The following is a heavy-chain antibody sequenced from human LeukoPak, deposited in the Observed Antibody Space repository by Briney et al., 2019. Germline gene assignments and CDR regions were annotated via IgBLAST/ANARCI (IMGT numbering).Heavy chain of an antibody. D-gene: IGHD2-21*01. J-gene: IGHJ4*02. CDR2: IYYSGST. CDR3: ARVRPAVVIADY. Sequence: SQTLSLTCTVSGGSISSGGYYWSWIRQPPGKGLEWIGYIYYSGSTYYNPSLKSRVTISVDTSKNQFSLKLSSVTAADTAVYYCARVRPAVVIADYWGQGTLVTVSS. CDR1: GGSISSGGYY. V-gene: IGHV4-30-4*01.